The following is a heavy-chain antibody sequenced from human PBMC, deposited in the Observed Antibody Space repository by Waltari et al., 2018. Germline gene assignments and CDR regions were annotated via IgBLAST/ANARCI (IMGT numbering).Heavy chain of an antibody. D-gene: IGHD2-21*02. V-gene: IGHV1-69*01. CDR1: GGPFRRYA. Sequence: QVQLVQSGAEVKKPGSSVKVSCKASGGPFRRYAISWVRQAPGQGLEWMGGIIPIFGTANYAQKFQGRVTITADESTSTAYMELSSLRSEDTAVYYCARALLAYCGGDCYSNFNFDYWGQGTLVTVSS. CDR3: ARALLAYCGGDCYSNFNFDY. CDR2: IIPIFGTA. J-gene: IGHJ4*02.